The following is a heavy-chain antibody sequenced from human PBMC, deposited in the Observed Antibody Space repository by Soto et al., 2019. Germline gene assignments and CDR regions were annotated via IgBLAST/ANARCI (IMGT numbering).Heavy chain of an antibody. D-gene: IGHD4-17*01. J-gene: IGHJ4*02. CDR3: ARHPRHDYGSRTLRGEIDY. V-gene: IGHV4-39*01. Sequence: SETLSLTCTVSGGSISSSSYFWGWIRQPPGKGLELIGAIYYTGSTYSNPSLESRVTISLDTSKNPFSLKLTSVTAADTAVYSCARHPRHDYGSRTLRGEIDYWGQGTLVTVSS. CDR2: IYYTGST. CDR1: GGSISSSSYF.